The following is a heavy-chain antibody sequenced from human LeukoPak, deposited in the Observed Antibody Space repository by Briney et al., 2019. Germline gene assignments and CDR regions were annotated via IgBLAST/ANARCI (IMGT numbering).Heavy chain of an antibody. J-gene: IGHJ4*02. CDR1: GFTFSNAW. V-gene: IGHV3-15*01. Sequence: GGSLRLSXAASGFTFSNAWMSWVRQAPGKGLEWVGRIKSKTDGGTTDYAAPVKGRFTISRDDSKNTLYLQMNSLKTEDTAVYYCTILIAAAGTGDYWGQGTLVTVSS. D-gene: IGHD6-13*01. CDR3: TILIAAAGTGDY. CDR2: IKSKTDGGTT.